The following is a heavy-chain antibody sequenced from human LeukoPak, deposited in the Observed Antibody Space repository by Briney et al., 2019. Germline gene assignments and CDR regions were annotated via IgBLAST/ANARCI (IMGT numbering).Heavy chain of an antibody. CDR3: ARDCSSTSCYGMSYYYYMDV. V-gene: IGHV4-59*02. CDR1: GWSVSTYY. J-gene: IGHJ6*03. D-gene: IGHD2-2*01. Sequence: SETLSLTCTVSGWSVSTYYWSWIRQTPGKGLEWIAYMHYSGSPNYNPSLKSRVTMSVDTSKNQFSLKLSSVTAADTAVYYCARDCSSTSCYGMSYYYYMDVWGKGTTVTVSS. CDR2: MHYSGSP.